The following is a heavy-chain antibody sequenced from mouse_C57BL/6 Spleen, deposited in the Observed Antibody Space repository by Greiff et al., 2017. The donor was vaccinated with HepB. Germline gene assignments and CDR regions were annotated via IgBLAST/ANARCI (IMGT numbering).Heavy chain of an antibody. J-gene: IGHJ3*01. Sequence: EVQLQESGPGLVKPSQSLSLTCSVTGYSITSCYYWNWIRQFPGNKLEWMGYISYDGSNNYNPSLKNRISITRDTSKNQFFLKLNSVTTEDTATYYCARDYGSRSWFAYWGQGTLVTVSA. CDR1: GYSITSCYY. CDR2: ISYDGSN. CDR3: ARDYGSRSWFAY. V-gene: IGHV3-6*01. D-gene: IGHD1-1*01.